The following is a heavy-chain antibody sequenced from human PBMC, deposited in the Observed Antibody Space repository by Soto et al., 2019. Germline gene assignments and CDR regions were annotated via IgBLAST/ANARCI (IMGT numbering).Heavy chain of an antibody. CDR2: IIPIFDTA. J-gene: IGHJ6*02. V-gene: IGHV1-69*12. Sequence: QVHLVQSGAEVKKPGSSVKVSCKASGGTFSNYAISWVRQAPGQGLEWMGGIIPIFDTANYAQKFQGRVTIPADESTSTAYMELSSLRSEDTAVYYCARHDCISSSCYYYYYYGMDVWGQGTTVTVSS. D-gene: IGHD2-2*01. CDR3: ARHDCISSSCYYYYYYGMDV. CDR1: GGTFSNYA.